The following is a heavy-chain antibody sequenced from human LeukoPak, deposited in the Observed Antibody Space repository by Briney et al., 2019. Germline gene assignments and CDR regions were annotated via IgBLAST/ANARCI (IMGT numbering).Heavy chain of an antibody. CDR3: AKDSSSSWYGVCYYDY. V-gene: IGHV3-30-3*01. CDR2: ISHSGSEK. CDR1: GFTFNTFS. J-gene: IGHJ4*02. D-gene: IGHD6-13*01. Sequence: GGSLRLSCAASGFTFNTFSMYWVRQAPGKGLEWVALISHSGSEKCYADSVEGRFTISRDNSKNTLYLQMNSLRAEDTAVYYCAKDSSSSWYGVCYYDYWGQGTLVTVSS.